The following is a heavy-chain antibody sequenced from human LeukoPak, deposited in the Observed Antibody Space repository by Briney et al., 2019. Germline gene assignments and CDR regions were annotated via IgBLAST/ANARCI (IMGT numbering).Heavy chain of an antibody. Sequence: GGSLRLSCAASGFTFSSYAMHWVRQAPGKGLEWVAVISYDGSNKYYADSVKGRFTISRDNSKNTLYLQMNSLRAEDTAVYYCAKDAYPRLRYFDWGGYFDYWGQGTLVTVSS. CDR1: GFTFSSYA. V-gene: IGHV3-30-3*01. CDR2: ISYDGSNK. J-gene: IGHJ4*02. CDR3: AKDAYPRLRYFDWGGYFDY. D-gene: IGHD3-9*01.